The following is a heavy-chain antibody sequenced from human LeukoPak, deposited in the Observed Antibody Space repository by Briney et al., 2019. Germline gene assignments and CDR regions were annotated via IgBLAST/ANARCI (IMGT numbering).Heavy chain of an antibody. CDR3: ARGLGTTNFDY. CDR1: GGSISSYY. Sequence: SETLSLTCTLSGGSISSYYWSWLRQPAGKGLEWIGRIYTSGTTNYNPSLMSRVTMSVDTSKSQFSLKLTSVTAADRAVYYCARGLGTTNFDYWGQGTLVTVSS. V-gene: IGHV4-4*07. J-gene: IGHJ4*02. CDR2: IYTSGTT. D-gene: IGHD1-7*01.